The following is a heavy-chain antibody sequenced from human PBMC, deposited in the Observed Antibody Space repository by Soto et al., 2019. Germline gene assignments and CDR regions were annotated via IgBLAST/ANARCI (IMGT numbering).Heavy chain of an antibody. V-gene: IGHV3-15*01. J-gene: IGHJ4*02. CDR3: TGYYDFWSGYRRLEYYFDY. CDR1: GFTFSNAW. D-gene: IGHD3-3*01. CDR2: IKSKTDGGTT. Sequence: GSLRLSCAASGFTFSNAWMSWVRQAPGKGLEWVGRIKSKTDGGTTDYAAPVKGRFAISRDDSKNTLYLQMNSLKTEDTAVYYCTGYYDFWSGYRRLEYYFDYWGQGTLVTVSS.